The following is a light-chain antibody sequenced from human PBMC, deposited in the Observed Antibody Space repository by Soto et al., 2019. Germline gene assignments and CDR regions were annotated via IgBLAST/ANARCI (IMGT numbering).Light chain of an antibody. Sequence: QSALTQPRSVSGSPGQSVTISCTGTSSDIGGYNYVSWYQQHPGKAPKLMIYDVIKRPSGVPDRFSGSKSGNTASLTIYGLRAEDEADYYCCSYAGSYTHVFGTGTKLTVL. J-gene: IGLJ1*01. CDR3: CSYAGSYTHV. V-gene: IGLV2-11*01. CDR1: SSDIGGYNY. CDR2: DVI.